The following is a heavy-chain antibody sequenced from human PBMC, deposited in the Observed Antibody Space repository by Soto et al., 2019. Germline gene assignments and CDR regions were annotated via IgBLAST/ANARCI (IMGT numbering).Heavy chain of an antibody. CDR1: GGTFSSYT. CDR3: ARDFDYGDYGAFDI. Sequence: QVQLVQSGAEVKKPGSSVKVSCKASGGTFSSYTISWVRQAPGQGLEWMGRIIPILGIANYAQKFQGRVTITADQSTSTAYMELSSLRSEDTAVYYCARDFDYGDYGAFDIWGQGTMVTVSS. D-gene: IGHD4-17*01. J-gene: IGHJ3*02. V-gene: IGHV1-69*08. CDR2: IIPILGIA.